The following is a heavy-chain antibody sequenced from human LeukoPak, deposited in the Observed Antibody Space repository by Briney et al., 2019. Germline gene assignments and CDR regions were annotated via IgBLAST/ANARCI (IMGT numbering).Heavy chain of an antibody. Sequence: GGSLRLSCAASGFTFSSYAMSWVRQAPGKGLEWVSAISGSGGSTYYADSVKGRFTISRDNSKNTLYLQMNSLRAEDTAVYYCAKVQDGSGSYYPNFDYWGQGTLVTVSS. CDR3: AKVQDGSGSYYPNFDY. V-gene: IGHV3-23*01. CDR1: GFTFSSYA. D-gene: IGHD3-10*01. CDR2: ISGSGGST. J-gene: IGHJ4*02.